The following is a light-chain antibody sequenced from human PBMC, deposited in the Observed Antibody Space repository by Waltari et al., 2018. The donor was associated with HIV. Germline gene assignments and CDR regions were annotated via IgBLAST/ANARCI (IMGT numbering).Light chain of an antibody. Sequence: SYELTQPPSVSVSPGQTARITCSGDALPKQNAYWYQQKPGQAPVLVIYKDSERTSGISERFSGSSSGTTVTLTISGVQAEDEADYYCQSADSSGTYVLGTGTKVTVL. V-gene: IGLV3-25*03. CDR1: ALPKQN. CDR2: KDS. J-gene: IGLJ1*01. CDR3: QSADSSGTYV.